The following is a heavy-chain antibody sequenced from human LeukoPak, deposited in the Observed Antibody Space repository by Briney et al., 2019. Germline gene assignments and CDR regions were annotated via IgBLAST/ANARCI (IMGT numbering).Heavy chain of an antibody. CDR3: ARQSEYYYDSSGYYDFDY. CDR1: GGSISSSSYY. V-gene: IGHV4-39*01. CDR2: IYYSGST. D-gene: IGHD3-22*01. Sequence: SETLSLTCTVSGGSISSSSYYWGWIRQPPGKGLEWSGSIYYSGSTYYNPSLKSRVTISVDTSKNQFSLKLSSVTAADTAVYYCARQSEYYYDSSGYYDFDYWGQGTLVTVSS. J-gene: IGHJ4*02.